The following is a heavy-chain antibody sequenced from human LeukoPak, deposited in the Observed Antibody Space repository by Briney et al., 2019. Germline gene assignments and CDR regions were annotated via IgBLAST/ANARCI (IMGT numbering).Heavy chain of an antibody. CDR1: GYTFTSYG. J-gene: IGHJ6*02. V-gene: IGHV1-18*01. D-gene: IGHD2-2*01. Sequence: ASVKVSCKASGYTFTSYGISWVRQAPGQGLEWMGWISAYNGNTNYAQKLQGRVTMTTDTSTSTAYMELRSLRSDDTAVYYCARDIVVVPAAIRHYYYYGMDVRGQGTTVTVSS. CDR2: ISAYNGNT. CDR3: ARDIVVVPAAIRHYYYYGMDV.